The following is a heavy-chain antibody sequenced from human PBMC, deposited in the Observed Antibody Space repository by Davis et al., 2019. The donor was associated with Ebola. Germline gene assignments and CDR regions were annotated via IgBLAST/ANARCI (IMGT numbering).Heavy chain of an antibody. CDR1: GFTFSGSA. CDR2: IRSKANSYAT. Sequence: GESLKISCAASGFTFSGSAMHWVRQASGKGLEWVGRIRSKANSYATAYAASVKGRFTISRDDSKNTAYLQMNSLKTEDTAVYYCTRHNNYDILTGLDDAFDIWGQGTMVTVSS. CDR3: TRHNNYDILTGLDDAFDI. D-gene: IGHD3-9*01. V-gene: IGHV3-73*01. J-gene: IGHJ3*02.